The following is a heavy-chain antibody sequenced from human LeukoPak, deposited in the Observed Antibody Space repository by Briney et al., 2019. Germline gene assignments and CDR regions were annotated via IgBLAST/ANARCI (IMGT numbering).Heavy chain of an antibody. D-gene: IGHD3-10*01. J-gene: IGHJ6*02. Sequence: ASVKVSCKASGYTFTSYDTNWVRQATGQGLEWMGWMNPNSGNTGYAQKFQGRVTMTRNTSISTAYMELSSLRSEDTAVYYCARVLGPPGLLLWFGELSIGYYYGMGVWGQGTTVTVSS. CDR3: ARVLGPPGLLLWFGELSIGYYYGMGV. CDR1: GYTFTSYD. V-gene: IGHV1-8*01. CDR2: MNPNSGNT.